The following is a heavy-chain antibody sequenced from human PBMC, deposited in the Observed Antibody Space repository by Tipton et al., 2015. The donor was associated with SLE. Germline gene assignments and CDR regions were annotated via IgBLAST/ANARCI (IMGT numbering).Heavy chain of an antibody. CDR3: ARVSIVVDYYYYYYMDV. CDR1: GFSFISYA. CDR2: ISYDGSNK. J-gene: IGHJ6*03. V-gene: IGHV3-30*14. Sequence: RSLRLSCAASGFSFISYAMHWVRQAPGKGLEWVAVISYDGSNKYYADSVKGRFTISRDNSKNTLYLQMNSLRTDDTAVYYCARVSIVVDYYYYYYMDVWGKGTTVTVSS. D-gene: IGHD2-15*01.